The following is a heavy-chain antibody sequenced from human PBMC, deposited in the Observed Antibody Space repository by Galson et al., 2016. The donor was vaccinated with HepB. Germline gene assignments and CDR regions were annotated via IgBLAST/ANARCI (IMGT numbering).Heavy chain of an antibody. CDR3: AGDRGQGSQLDS. CDR1: GYTFDTYG. Sequence: LRLSCAVSGYTFDTYGIHWVRQAPGKRLQWVAVVWNAGDIHSYADSVKGRFTISRDKSKNMVFLHMDSLRVDDTALYYCAGDRGQGSQLDSWGQGTLVTVSS. J-gene: IGHJ4*02. CDR2: VWNAGDIH. D-gene: IGHD1-1*01. V-gene: IGHV3-33*01.